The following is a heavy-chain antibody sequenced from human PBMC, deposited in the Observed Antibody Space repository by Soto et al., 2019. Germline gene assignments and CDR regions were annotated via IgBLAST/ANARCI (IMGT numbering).Heavy chain of an antibody. V-gene: IGHV4-31*03. CDR3: ARDRGWAEDNWNYGIHYYGMDV. Sequence: SETLSLTCTVSGGSISSGGYYWSWIRQHPGKGLEWIGYIYYSGSTYYNPSLKSRVTISVDTSKNQFSLKLSSVTAADTAVYYCARDRGWAEDNWNYGIHYYGMDVWGQGTTVTVSS. CDR2: IYYSGST. D-gene: IGHD1-7*01. J-gene: IGHJ6*02. CDR1: GGSISSGGYY.